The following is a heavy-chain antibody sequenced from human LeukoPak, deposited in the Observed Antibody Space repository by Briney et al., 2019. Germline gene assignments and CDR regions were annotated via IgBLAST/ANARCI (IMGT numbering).Heavy chain of an antibody. CDR2: ISYDGSNK. Sequence: GGSLRLSCAASGFTFSNYAMHWVRQASGKGLEWVAFISYDGSNKHYADSVKGRFTISRDNSKNTLYLQMNSLRPEDTAVYYCARARFGYNRGPFDYWGQGILVTVSS. CDR1: GFTFSNYA. CDR3: ARARFGYNRGPFDY. J-gene: IGHJ4*02. D-gene: IGHD5-24*01. V-gene: IGHV3-30-3*01.